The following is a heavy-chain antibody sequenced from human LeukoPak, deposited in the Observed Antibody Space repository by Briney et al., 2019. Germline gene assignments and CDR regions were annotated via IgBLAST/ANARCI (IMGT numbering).Heavy chain of an antibody. CDR2: IHYIGST. CDR3: ATSVYSSGWHPFFDY. J-gene: IGHJ4*02. Sequence: SETLSLTCTVSGDSISNHNYFWGWIRQPPGKGLEWIGSIHYIGSTYFNLSLKSRVTVSVDTSKNHFSLKLGSVTAADTAVYYCATSVYSSGWHPFFDYWGQGAPVTVSS. D-gene: IGHD6-19*01. CDR1: GDSISNHNYF. V-gene: IGHV4-39*02.